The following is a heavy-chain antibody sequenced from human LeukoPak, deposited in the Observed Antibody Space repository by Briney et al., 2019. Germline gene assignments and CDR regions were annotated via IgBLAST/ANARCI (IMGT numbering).Heavy chain of an antibody. Sequence: PSETLSLTCTVSGDSISTSKSYWGWIRQPPLKGLEWIGSIYYTGNTYYNASPKSRVTISVDTSKNQFSLKLSSVTAADTAVYYCARELPRNYDILTGTFDYWGQGTLVTVSS. CDR3: ARELPRNYDILTGTFDY. V-gene: IGHV4-39*07. CDR1: GDSISTSKSY. D-gene: IGHD3-9*01. J-gene: IGHJ4*02. CDR2: IYYTGNT.